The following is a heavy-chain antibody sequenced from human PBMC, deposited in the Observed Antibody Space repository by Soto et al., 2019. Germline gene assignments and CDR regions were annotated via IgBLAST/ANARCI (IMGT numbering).Heavy chain of an antibody. CDR1: GFTFSSYA. D-gene: IGHD3-9*01. CDR2: ISGSGGST. CDR3: AKGREYYDILPGPVDY. Sequence: GGSLRLSCAASGFTFSSYAMSWVRQAPGKGLEWVSAISGSGGSTYYADSVKGRFTISRDNSKNTLYLQMNSLRAEDTAVYYCAKGREYYDILPGPVDYWGQGTLVTVSS. J-gene: IGHJ4*02. V-gene: IGHV3-23*01.